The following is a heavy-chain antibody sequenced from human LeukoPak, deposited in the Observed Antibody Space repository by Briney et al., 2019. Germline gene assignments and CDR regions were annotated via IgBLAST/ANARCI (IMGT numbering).Heavy chain of an antibody. CDR1: GFTFSSYE. CDR3: ARANCGGDCYSDY. V-gene: IGHV3-48*03. Sequence: PRGSLRLSCAASGFTFSSYEMNWVRQAPGKGLEWVSYISSSGSTIYYADSVKGRFTISRDNAKNSLYLQMNSLRAEDTAVYYCARANCGGDCYSDYWGQGTLVTVSS. CDR2: ISSSGSTI. J-gene: IGHJ4*02. D-gene: IGHD2-21*02.